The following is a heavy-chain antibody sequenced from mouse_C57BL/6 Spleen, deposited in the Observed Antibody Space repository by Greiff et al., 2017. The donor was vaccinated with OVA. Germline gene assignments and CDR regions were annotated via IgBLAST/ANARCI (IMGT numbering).Heavy chain of an antibody. Sequence: EVKLVESGGGLVQPGGSLKLSCAASGFTFSDYGMAWVRQAPRKGPEWVAFISNLAYSIYYADTVTGRFTISRENAKNTLYLEMSSLRSEDTAMYYCASCLEGAMDYWGQGTSVTVSS. CDR1: GFTFSDYG. V-gene: IGHV5-15*01. CDR3: ASCLEGAMDY. CDR2: ISNLAYSI. J-gene: IGHJ4*01.